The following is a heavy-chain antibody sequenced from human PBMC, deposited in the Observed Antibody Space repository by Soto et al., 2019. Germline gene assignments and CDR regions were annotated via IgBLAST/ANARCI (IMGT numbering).Heavy chain of an antibody. D-gene: IGHD1-20*01. Sequence: QVQLVQSGAEVKKPGAAVKVSCKASGYTFTSYYMHWVRQAPGQGLEWMGIINPSGGSTSYAQKFQRRVTLTRDTSTSTVYMELSSLRSEDTAVYYCASDITGTTNYWGQGTLVTVSS. V-gene: IGHV1-46*01. CDR2: INPSGGST. CDR1: GYTFTSYY. CDR3: ASDITGTTNY. J-gene: IGHJ4*02.